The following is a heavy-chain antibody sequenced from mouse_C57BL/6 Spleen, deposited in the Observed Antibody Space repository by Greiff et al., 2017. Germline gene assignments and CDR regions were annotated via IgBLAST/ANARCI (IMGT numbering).Heavy chain of an antibody. CDR1: GFTFTDYY. V-gene: IGHV7-3*01. CDR3: ARGRSPYYFDY. Sequence: EVHLVESGGGLVQPGGSLSLSCAASGFTFTDYYMSWVRQPPGKALEWLGFIRNKANGYTTEYSASVKGRFTISRDNSQSILYLQLNALRADDSATYYCARGRSPYYFDYWGQGTTLTVSS. CDR2: IRNKANGYTT. J-gene: IGHJ2*01. D-gene: IGHD1-1*01.